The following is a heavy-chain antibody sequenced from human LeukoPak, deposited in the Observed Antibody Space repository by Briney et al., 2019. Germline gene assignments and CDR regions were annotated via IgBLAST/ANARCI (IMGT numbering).Heavy chain of an antibody. V-gene: IGHV3-66*01. Sequence: GGSLRLSCAASGFTVSSNYMSWVRQAPGKGLEWVSVIYSGGSTYYADSVKGRFTISRDNSKNTLYLQMNSLRAEDTAVYYCARGVGPYYYDSSGYSLYFDYWGQGTLVTVSS. J-gene: IGHJ4*02. CDR2: IYSGGST. CDR1: GFTVSSNY. D-gene: IGHD3-22*01. CDR3: ARGVGPYYYDSSGYSLYFDY.